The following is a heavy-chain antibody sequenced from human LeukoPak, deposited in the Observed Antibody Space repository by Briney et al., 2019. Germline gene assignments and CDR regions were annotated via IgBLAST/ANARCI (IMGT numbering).Heavy chain of an antibody. J-gene: IGHJ4*02. CDR1: CGSISSYY. V-gene: IGHV4-59*01. D-gene: IGHD3-16*01. CDR2: IYYSGST. CDR3: ARDKGGPGGFDY. Sequence: TSETLSLTCTVSCGSISSYYWSWIRQPPGKGLEWIGYIYYSGSTNYNPSLKSRVTISVDTSKNQFSLKLSSVTAAETAVYYCARDKGGPGGFDYWGQGTLVTVSS.